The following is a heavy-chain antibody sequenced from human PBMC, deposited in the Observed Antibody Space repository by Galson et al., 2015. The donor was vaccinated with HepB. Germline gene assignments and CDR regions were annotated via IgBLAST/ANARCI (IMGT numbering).Heavy chain of an antibody. V-gene: IGHV1-2*02. CDR3: ARGYLERYSAYYGAGRFDY. CDR2: INPDSGGT. J-gene: IGHJ4*02. CDR1: GCTFTDYY. Sequence: SVKVSCKASGCTFTDYYMHWVRQAPGQGLEWMGWINPDSGGTNYAQKFQGRVTMTRDTSISTAYMELSRLRSDDTAVYYCARGYLERYSAYYGAGRFDYWGQGTLVTVSS. D-gene: IGHD5-12*01.